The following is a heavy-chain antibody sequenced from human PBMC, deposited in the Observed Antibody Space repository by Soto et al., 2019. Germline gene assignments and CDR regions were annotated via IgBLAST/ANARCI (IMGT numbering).Heavy chain of an antibody. D-gene: IGHD6-13*01. J-gene: IGHJ3*02. CDR2: IYPGDSDT. CDR3: ARSDSSSWTKKVDAFDI. V-gene: IGHV5-51*01. Sequence: PGESLKISCKGSGYSFTSYWIGWVRQMPGKGLEWMGIIYPGDSDTRYSPSFQGQVTISADKSISTAYLQWSSLKASDTAMYYCARSDSSSWTKKVDAFDIWGQGTMVTVS. CDR1: GYSFTSYW.